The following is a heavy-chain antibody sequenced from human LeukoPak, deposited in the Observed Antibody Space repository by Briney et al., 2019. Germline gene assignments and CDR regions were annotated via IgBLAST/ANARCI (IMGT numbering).Heavy chain of an antibody. CDR2: IHTSGST. CDR3: ARHREEYYDILTGYYYYYYYMDV. D-gene: IGHD3-9*01. J-gene: IGHJ6*03. CDR1: GGSISSYY. Sequence: SETLSLTCTVSGGSISSYYWSWIRQPAGKGLEWIGRIHTSGSTNYNPSLKSRVTMSGDTSKNQFSLKLSSVTAADTAVYYCARHREEYYDILTGYYYYYYYMDVWGKGTTVTISS. V-gene: IGHV4-4*07.